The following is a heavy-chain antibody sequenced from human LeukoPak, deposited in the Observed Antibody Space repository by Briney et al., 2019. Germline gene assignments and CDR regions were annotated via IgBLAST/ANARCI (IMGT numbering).Heavy chain of an antibody. J-gene: IGHJ5*02. CDR2: INHSGST. CDR3: ARHPGHRDTAMVWVRGGWFDP. Sequence: PSETLSLTCAVYGGSFSGYYWSWIRQPPGKGLEWIGEINHSGSTNYNPSLKSRVTISVDTSKNQFSLKLSSVTAADTAVYYCARHPGHRDTAMVWVRGGWFDPWGQGTLVTVSS. V-gene: IGHV4-34*01. CDR1: GGSFSGYY. D-gene: IGHD5-18*01.